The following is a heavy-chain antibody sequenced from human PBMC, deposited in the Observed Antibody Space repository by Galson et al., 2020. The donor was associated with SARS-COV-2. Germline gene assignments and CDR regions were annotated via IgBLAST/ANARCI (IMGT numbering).Heavy chain of an antibody. V-gene: IGHV3-23*01. J-gene: IGHJ4*02. CDR2: ISGNGGVT. Sequence: GGSLRLSCVASGFTFSDYAMGWVRQAPGKGLEWVSAISGNGGVTFYADSVKGRFTISRDFSKNMLFLQMNGLRPDDTAVYYCVKDRGDYGDYFPYCFDSWGRGTLVTVAS. CDR1: GFTFSDYA. CDR3: VKDRGDYGDYFPYCFDS. D-gene: IGHD4-17*01.